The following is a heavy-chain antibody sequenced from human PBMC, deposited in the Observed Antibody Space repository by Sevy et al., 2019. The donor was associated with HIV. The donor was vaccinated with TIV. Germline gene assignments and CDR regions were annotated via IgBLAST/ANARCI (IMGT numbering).Heavy chain of an antibody. CDR2: TRNKANSYTT. D-gene: IGHD3-10*02. CDR1: GFTFSDHY. Sequence: GGSLRLSCAASGFTFSDHYMDWVRQAPGKGLEWVGRTRNKANSYTTEYAASVKGRFTISRDDSKNSLYLQMNSLKTEDTAVYYCARADCSGSYYYYYFDYWGQGTLVTVSS. CDR3: ARADCSGSYYYYYFDY. V-gene: IGHV3-72*01. J-gene: IGHJ4*02.